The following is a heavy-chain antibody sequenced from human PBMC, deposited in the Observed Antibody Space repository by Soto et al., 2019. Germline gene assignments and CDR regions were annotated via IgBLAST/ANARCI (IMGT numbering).Heavy chain of an antibody. Sequence: GASVKVSCKASGDVFRSYGINWVRQAPGQGLEWMGGIIPISGTTNYAQKFQGRVAITADESTDTVYMELSRLISEDTAVYFCARVRCFNGLCHTADYGMDVWGQGTTVTVSS. J-gene: IGHJ6*02. CDR3: ARVRCFNGLCHTADYGMDV. V-gene: IGHV1-69*13. CDR1: GDVFRSYG. D-gene: IGHD2-8*01. CDR2: IIPISGTT.